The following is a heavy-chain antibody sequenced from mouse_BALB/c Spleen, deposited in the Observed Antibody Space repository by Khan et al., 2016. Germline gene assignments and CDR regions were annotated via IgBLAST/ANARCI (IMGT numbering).Heavy chain of an antibody. CDR3: AMELRGSAY. CDR2: IYPGDGDS. CDR1: GYTFTTYW. D-gene: IGHD1-1*01. J-gene: IGHJ3*01. Sequence: QVQLQQSGAELARPGASVQLYCKASGYTFTTYWMQWVKQRPGQDLEWIGAIYPGDGDSRYIQKFKGKATLTADDSSTAAYLQLSSFASEDSAVYYGAMELRGSAYWGQGTLVTVS. V-gene: IGHV1-87*01.